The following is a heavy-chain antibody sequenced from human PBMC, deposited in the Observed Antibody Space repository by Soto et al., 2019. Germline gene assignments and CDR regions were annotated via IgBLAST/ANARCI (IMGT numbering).Heavy chain of an antibody. V-gene: IGHV1-24*01. Sequence: GASVKVSCKVSGYTLTELSMHWVRQAPGKGLEWMGGFDPEDGETIYAQKFQGRVTMTEDTSTDTAYMELSSLRSEDTAVYYCATDTKWELRKAFDIWGQGAMVTVSS. CDR3: ATDTKWELRKAFDI. J-gene: IGHJ3*02. CDR2: FDPEDGET. D-gene: IGHD1-26*01. CDR1: GYTLTELS.